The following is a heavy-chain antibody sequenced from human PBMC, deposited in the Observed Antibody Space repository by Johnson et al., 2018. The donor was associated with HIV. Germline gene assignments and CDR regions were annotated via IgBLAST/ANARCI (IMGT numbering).Heavy chain of an antibody. Sequence: QMLLVESGGGLVQPGRSLRLSCAASGFTFTSYAMHWIRQAPGKGLEWVALVSYAGSDKYYADSVKGRFTISRDNSKNTLYLQMNSLRAEDTAVYFCARGYWTSSSYCDAFDICGQGTMVTGSS. CDR3: ARGYWTSSSYCDAFDI. CDR1: GFTFTSYA. CDR2: VSYAGSDK. V-gene: IGHV3-30*04. J-gene: IGHJ3*02. D-gene: IGHD2-2*01.